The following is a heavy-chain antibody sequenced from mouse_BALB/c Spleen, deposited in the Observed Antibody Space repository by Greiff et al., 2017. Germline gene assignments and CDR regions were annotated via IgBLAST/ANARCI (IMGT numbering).Heavy chain of an antibody. J-gene: IGHJ4*01. Sequence: VQLQQSGAELVKPGASVKLSCTASGFNIKDTYMHWVKQRPEQGLEWIGRIDPANGNTKYDPKFQGKATITADPSSNTAYLQLSSLTSEDTAVYYCARRDDDYAMDDWGQGTSVTVSS. CDR3: ARRDDDYAMDD. CDR2: IDPANGNT. CDR1: GFNIKDTY. D-gene: IGHD2-14*01. V-gene: IGHV14-3*02.